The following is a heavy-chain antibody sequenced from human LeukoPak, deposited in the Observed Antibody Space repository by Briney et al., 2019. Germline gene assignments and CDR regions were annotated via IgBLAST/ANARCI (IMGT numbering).Heavy chain of an antibody. CDR1: GYTFTSYG. J-gene: IGHJ6*04. V-gene: IGHV1-18*04. CDR2: ISAYNGNT. CDR3: ARGGGSGYVSYYYYGMDV. D-gene: IGHD5-12*01. Sequence: GGSVKVSCKASGYTFTSYGISWVRQAPGQGLEWMGWISAYNGNTNYAQKLQGRVTMTTDTSTSTAYMELRSLRSDDTAVYYCARGGGSGYVSYYYYGMDVWGKGTTVTVSS.